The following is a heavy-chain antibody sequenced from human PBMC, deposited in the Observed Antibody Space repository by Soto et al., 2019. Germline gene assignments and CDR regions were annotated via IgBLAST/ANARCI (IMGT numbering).Heavy chain of an antibody. D-gene: IGHD5-12*01. V-gene: IGHV1-69*13. CDR2: IIPIFGTA. CDR3: ATLSGYSGYLIDY. Sequence: GASVKVSCKASGGTFSSYAISWVRQAPGQGLEWMGGIIPIFGTANYAQKFQGRVTITADESTSTAYMELSSLRSEDTAVYYCATLSGYSGYLIDYWGQGTLVTVSS. J-gene: IGHJ4*02. CDR1: GGTFSSYA.